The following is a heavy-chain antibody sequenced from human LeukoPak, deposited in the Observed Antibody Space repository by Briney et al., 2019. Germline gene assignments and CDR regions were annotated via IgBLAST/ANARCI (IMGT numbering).Heavy chain of an antibody. CDR2: INWNGGSR. V-gene: IGHV3-20*01. J-gene: IGHJ5*02. Sequence: PGGSLRLSCAASGFKFDDYGMSWVRHVPGKGLEWVSGINWNGGSRGYAGSVKGRFTISRDNAKNSVYLQMNSLRSEDTAFYHCARDRCSSTSCYNTPNWFDPWGQGTLVTVSS. CDR3: ARDRCSSTSCYNTPNWFDP. CDR1: GFKFDDYG. D-gene: IGHD2-2*02.